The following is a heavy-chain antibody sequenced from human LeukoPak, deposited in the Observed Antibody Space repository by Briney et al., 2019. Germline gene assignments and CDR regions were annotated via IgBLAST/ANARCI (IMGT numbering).Heavy chain of an antibody. J-gene: IGHJ4*02. V-gene: IGHV4-61*02. CDR3: AREVGGSYYGPTDH. Sequence: SETLSLTCTVSGGSISSGSYYWSWIRQPAGKGLEWIGRIYTSGSTNYNPSLKSRATISVDTSKNQFSLKLSSVTAADTAMYYCAREVGGSYYGPTDHWGQGTLVTVST. CDR1: GGSISSGSYY. CDR2: IYTSGST. D-gene: IGHD3-10*01.